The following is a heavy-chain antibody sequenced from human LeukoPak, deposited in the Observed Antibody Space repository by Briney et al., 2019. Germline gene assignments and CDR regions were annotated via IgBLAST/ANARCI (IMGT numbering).Heavy chain of an antibody. V-gene: IGHV3-48*04. D-gene: IGHD3-10*01. CDR1: GFTFSSYS. J-gene: IGHJ6*03. CDR2: ISSTSSTV. Sequence: GGSLRLSCAVSGFTFSSYSMTWVRQAPGKGLEWVSYISSTSSTVYYADSVKGRFTISRDNAKNSLYLQMNNLRAEDTAVYYCAATERITMVRGVTEDYYYYMDVWGKGTTVTISS. CDR3: AATERITMVRGVTEDYYYYMDV.